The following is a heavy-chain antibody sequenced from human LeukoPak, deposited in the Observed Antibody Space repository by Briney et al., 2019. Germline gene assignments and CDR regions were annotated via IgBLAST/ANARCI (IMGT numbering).Heavy chain of an antibody. CDR3: ARKGSGYDSSGYYYTTFDY. CDR1: GGSFSGYY. J-gene: IGHJ4*02. V-gene: IGHV4-34*01. CDR2: INHSGST. D-gene: IGHD3-22*01. Sequence: SETLSLTCAVYGGSFSGYYWSWIRQPPGKGLEWIGEINHSGSTNYNPSPKSRVTISVDTSKNQFSLKLSSVTAADTAVYYCARKGSGYDSSGYYYTTFDYWGQGTLVTVSS.